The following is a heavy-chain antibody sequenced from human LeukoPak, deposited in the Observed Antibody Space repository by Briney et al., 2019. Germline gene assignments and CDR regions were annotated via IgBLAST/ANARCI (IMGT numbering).Heavy chain of an antibody. D-gene: IGHD3-10*01. Sequence: PGGSLRLSCAASGFTFSSYGMHWVRQAPGKGLEWVAFIQYDGSNKYYADSVKGRFTISRDNSKNTLYLQMNSLRAEDTAVYYCAKDPLWSHYGSGSYPGDYYMDVWGKGTTVTISS. J-gene: IGHJ6*03. CDR3: AKDPLWSHYGSGSYPGDYYMDV. CDR1: GFTFSSYG. CDR2: IQYDGSNK. V-gene: IGHV3-30*02.